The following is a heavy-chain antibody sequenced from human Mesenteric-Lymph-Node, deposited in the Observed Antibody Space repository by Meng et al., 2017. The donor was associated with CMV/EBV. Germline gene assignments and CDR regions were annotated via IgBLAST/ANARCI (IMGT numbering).Heavy chain of an antibody. Sequence: GESLKISWAASGFTFSSYARSWVRQAPGKGVEWVSASSGRGGSTYYADSVKGRCTISRDNSKNTLFLQMKVLRLEDTAMYYCAAEVAGRNYFSYGMDAWGQGTTVTVSS. CDR3: AAEVAGRNYFSYGMDA. CDR1: GFTFSSYA. J-gene: IGHJ6*02. V-gene: IGHV3-23*01. CDR2: SSGRGGST.